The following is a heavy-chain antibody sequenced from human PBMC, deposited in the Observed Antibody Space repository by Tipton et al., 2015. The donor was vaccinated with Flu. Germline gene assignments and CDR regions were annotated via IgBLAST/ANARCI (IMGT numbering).Heavy chain of an antibody. CDR2: ISYDGSNK. Sequence: QMQLVQSGGGVVQPGRSLRLSCAASGFSFRTYATHWVRQAPGKGLEWVAVISYDGSNKYYGDSVKGRFTISRDNSKNTVYLQINRLRAEDTAVYYCARDRLVPRDPDAYDPWGQGTKVTVSS. J-gene: IGHJ3*01. D-gene: IGHD3-16*01. CDR1: GFSFRTYA. V-gene: IGHV3-30-3*01. CDR3: ARDRLVPRDPDAYDP.